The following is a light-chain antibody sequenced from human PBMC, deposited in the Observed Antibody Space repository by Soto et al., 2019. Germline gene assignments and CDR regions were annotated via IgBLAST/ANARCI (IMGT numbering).Light chain of an antibody. CDR3: QQYNSYSGT. J-gene: IGKJ4*01. CDR1: QSISSW. V-gene: IGKV1-5*01. CDR2: DAS. Sequence: DIQLTQSPSTLSASVGDRVTITCRASQSISSWLAWYQQKPGKAPKLLIYDASSLESGVPSRFSGSGSGTEFTLTTSSLQPDDFATYYCQQYNSYSGTFGGGTKVDIK.